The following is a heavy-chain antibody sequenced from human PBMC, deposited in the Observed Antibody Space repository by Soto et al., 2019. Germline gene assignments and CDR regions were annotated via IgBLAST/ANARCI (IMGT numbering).Heavy chain of an antibody. CDR2: ISGDSVDT. Sequence: QVQLLESGGGLVKPGGSLRLSCAASGFSVSAYYMGWIRQPPGKGLEWISYISGDSVDTNQADSVKGRFTISRDNAKNSLYLQMNSLRAEDAAVCFCATGQQVRMADIWGQGTMVTVSS. D-gene: IGHD6-13*01. V-gene: IGHV3-11*03. CDR1: GFSVSAYY. J-gene: IGHJ3*02. CDR3: ATGQQVRMADI.